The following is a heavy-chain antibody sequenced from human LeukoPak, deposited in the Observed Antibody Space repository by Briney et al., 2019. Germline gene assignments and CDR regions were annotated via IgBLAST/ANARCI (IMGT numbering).Heavy chain of an antibody. CDR2: MNPNSGNT. CDR3: AGGGSYTSFY. CDR1: GYAFTSYD. D-gene: IGHD1-26*01. V-gene: IGHV1-8*01. Sequence: ASVKVSCKASGYAFTSYDINWVRQATGQGLEWMGWMNPNSGNTGYAQKFQGRVTITADKSTSTAYMELSSLRSEDTAVYYCAGGGSYTSFYWGQGTLVTVSS. J-gene: IGHJ4*02.